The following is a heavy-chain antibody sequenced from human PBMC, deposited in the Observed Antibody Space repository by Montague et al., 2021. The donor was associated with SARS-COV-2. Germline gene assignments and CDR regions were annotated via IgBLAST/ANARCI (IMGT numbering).Heavy chain of an antibody. Sequence: SETLSLTCAVHGGSFSTYSWNWIRQPPGKGLEWIGEIHNGGSTNYNPSLKSRVTISADTSKNQFSLKLTSVPAADTAVYYCARLGDGVVPAALLGVGPYYSYYYMDVWGKGTTVTVSS. CDR3: ARLGDGVVPAALLGVGPYYSYYYMDV. D-gene: IGHD3-10*01. CDR2: IHNGGST. V-gene: IGHV4-34*01. J-gene: IGHJ6*03. CDR1: GGSFSTYS.